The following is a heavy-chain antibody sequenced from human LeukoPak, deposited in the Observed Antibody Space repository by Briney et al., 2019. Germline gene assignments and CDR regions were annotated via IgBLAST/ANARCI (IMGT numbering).Heavy chain of an antibody. CDR2: ISSSGSTI. V-gene: IGHV3-11*01. J-gene: IGHJ4*02. CDR3: ARDDGRGDVDSSSLGY. CDR1: GFTFSDYY. Sequence: GGSLRLSCAASGFTFSDYYMSWIRQAPGKGLEWVSYISSSGSTIYYTDPEKGRFTISRDDAKNSLYLQMNSLRAEDTAVYYCARDDGRGDVDSSSLGYWGQGTLVTVSS. D-gene: IGHD6-13*01.